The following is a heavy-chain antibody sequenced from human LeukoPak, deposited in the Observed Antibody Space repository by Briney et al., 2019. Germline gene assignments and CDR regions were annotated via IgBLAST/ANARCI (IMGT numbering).Heavy chain of an antibody. J-gene: IGHJ4*02. Sequence: PGGSLRLSCTVSGFTLSDHYMSWYRQSPGRGLEWISWLTSSGTTSDYADSVKGRFTISRDNAKSSIYLQMNNLRVEDTAVYYCARDPDYGDPYWGQGTLVTVSS. V-gene: IGHV3-11*01. CDR1: GFTLSDHY. D-gene: IGHD4-17*01. CDR3: ARDPDYGDPY. CDR2: LTSSGTTS.